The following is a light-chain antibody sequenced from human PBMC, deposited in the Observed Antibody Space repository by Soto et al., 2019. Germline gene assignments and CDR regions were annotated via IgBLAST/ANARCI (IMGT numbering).Light chain of an antibody. CDR1: QSVSSN. J-gene: IGKJ1*01. CDR3: QQYGSSPEWT. V-gene: IGKV3-20*01. Sequence: EIVMTQSPATLSVSPWERATLSCGASQSVSSNLAWYQQKPGQAPRLPLYGASSRATGIPDRFSGSGSGTDFTLTISRLEPEDFAVYYCQQYGSSPEWTFGQGTKVDIK. CDR2: GAS.